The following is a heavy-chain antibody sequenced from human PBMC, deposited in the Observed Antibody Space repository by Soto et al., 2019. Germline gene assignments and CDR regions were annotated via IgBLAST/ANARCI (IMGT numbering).Heavy chain of an antibody. D-gene: IGHD3-10*01. CDR1: GFTFSSYG. V-gene: IGHV3-30*18. Sequence: QVQLVESGGGVVQPGRSLRLSCAASGFTFSSYGRHWVRQAPGKGLEWVAVISYDGSNKYYADSVKGRFTISRDNSKNTQYLQMNSLRAGDTAVYYCAKDRMMVRGVPNPPPWGQGTLVTVSS. J-gene: IGHJ4*02. CDR3: AKDRMMVRGVPNPPP. CDR2: ISYDGSNK.